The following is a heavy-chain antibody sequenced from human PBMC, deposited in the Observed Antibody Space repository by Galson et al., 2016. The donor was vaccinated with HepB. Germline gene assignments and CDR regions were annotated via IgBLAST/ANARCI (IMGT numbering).Heavy chain of an antibody. J-gene: IGHJ4*02. CDR3: ARVSSSSWTKLFDY. V-gene: IGHV1-46*01. Sequence: SVKVSCKASGYTFTNFFIHWVRQAPGQGLEWMGIINPSGGSTSYAQKFQGRVTMTRDTSTSTVYMELSSLRSEDTAVYYCARVSSSSWTKLFDYWGQGTLVTVSS. CDR1: GYTFTNFF. D-gene: IGHD6-13*01. CDR2: INPSGGST.